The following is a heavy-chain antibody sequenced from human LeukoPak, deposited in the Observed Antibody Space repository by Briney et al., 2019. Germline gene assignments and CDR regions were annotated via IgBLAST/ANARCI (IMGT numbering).Heavy chain of an antibody. J-gene: IGHJ4*02. D-gene: IGHD3-10*01. V-gene: IGHV3-30*02. Sequence: PGGSLRLSCAASGFTFSSYGMHWVRQAPGKGLEWVAFIRYDGSNKYYADSVKGRFTISRDNSKNTLYLQMSSLRAEDTAVYYCAKDPVTMVRGVKGYFDYWGQGTLVTVSS. CDR1: GFTFSSYG. CDR2: IRYDGSNK. CDR3: AKDPVTMVRGVKGYFDY.